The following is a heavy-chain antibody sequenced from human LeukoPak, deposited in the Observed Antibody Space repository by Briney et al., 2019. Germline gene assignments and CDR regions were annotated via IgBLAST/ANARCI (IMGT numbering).Heavy chain of an antibody. J-gene: IGHJ5*02. CDR1: GGFISGGDYY. Sequence: SQTLSLTCTVSGGFISGGDYYWSWIRQPPGKGLEWIAYMYYSGSTYYNPSLKSRVTMSADTSKNQLSLKLSSVTAADTAVYYCARPYYYDSRIDPWGQGILVTVSS. D-gene: IGHD3-22*01. CDR2: MYYSGST. V-gene: IGHV4-30-4*01. CDR3: ARPYYYDSRIDP.